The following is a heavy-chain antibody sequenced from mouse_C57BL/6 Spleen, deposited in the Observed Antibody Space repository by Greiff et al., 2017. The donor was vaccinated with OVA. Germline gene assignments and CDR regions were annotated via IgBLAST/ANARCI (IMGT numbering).Heavy chain of an antibody. J-gene: IGHJ4*01. Sequence: VQLQQPGAELVRPGSSVKLSCKASGYTFTSYWMHWVKQRPIQGLEWIGNIDPSDSETHYNQKFKDKATLTVDKSSSTAYMQLSSLTSEDSAVYYCARGPMITGYYYAMDYWGQGTSVTVSS. CDR3: ARGPMITGYYYAMDY. V-gene: IGHV1-52*01. D-gene: IGHD2-4*01. CDR2: IDPSDSET. CDR1: GYTFTSYW.